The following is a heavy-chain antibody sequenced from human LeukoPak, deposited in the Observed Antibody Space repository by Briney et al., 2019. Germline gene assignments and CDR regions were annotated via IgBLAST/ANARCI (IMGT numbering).Heavy chain of an antibody. Sequence: GGSLRLSCAASGFTFSSYAMSWVRQAPGKGLEWVSAISGSGGSTYYEDSVKGRFTISRDNSKNTLYLQMNSLRAEDTAVYYCAKDGHYYYYYMDVWGKGTTVTVSS. CDR1: GFTFSSYA. V-gene: IGHV3-23*01. CDR2: ISGSGGST. CDR3: AKDGHYYYYYMDV. D-gene: IGHD3/OR15-3a*01. J-gene: IGHJ6*03.